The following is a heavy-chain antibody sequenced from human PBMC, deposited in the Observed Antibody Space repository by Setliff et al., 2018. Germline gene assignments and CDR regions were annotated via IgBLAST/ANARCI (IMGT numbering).Heavy chain of an antibody. V-gene: IGHV3-23*01. CDR3: AKNGFGVVALGVNNWFDP. CDR1: GFTSDDYA. D-gene: IGHD3-10*01. J-gene: IGHJ5*02. Sequence: HPGGSLRLSCAASGFTSDDYAMHWVRQAPGKGLEWVSAISGSGGRTYYADSVKGRFTISRDKSKNTLYLQMNSLRAEDTAVYYCAKNGFGVVALGVNNWFDPWGQGTLVTVS. CDR2: ISGSGGRT.